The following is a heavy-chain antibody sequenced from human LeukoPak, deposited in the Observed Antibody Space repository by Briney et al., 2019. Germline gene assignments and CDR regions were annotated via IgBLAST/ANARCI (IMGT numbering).Heavy chain of an antibody. CDR2: IGISSGNT. Sequence: PGGSLRLSCAASGFTFSSYSMNWVRQAPGKGLEWISYIGISSGNTKYADSVKGRFTISGDNAKNSLYLQMNSLRVEDTAVYYCARAYRYAFDNWGQGILVTVSS. CDR1: GFTFSSYS. D-gene: IGHD5-12*01. V-gene: IGHV3-48*04. CDR3: ARAYRYAFDN. J-gene: IGHJ4*02.